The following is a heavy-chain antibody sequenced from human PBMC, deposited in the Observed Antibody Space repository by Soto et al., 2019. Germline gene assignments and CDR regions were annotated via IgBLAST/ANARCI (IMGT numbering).Heavy chain of an antibody. CDR1: RYTFISYD. J-gene: IGHJ6*02. CDR2: MNPNSGNT. Sequence: QVQLVQSGAEVKKSGASVKVSCKASRYTFISYDINWVRQATGQGLEWMGWMNPNSGNTGYAQKFQGRINMTRNTSTNPAYMELSSLRSEDTAVYYCARGQEVWWNAGPLGLHGLDVWGQGTTVTVSS. CDR3: ARGQEVWWNAGPLGLHGLDV. D-gene: IGHD3-16*01. V-gene: IGHV1-8*01.